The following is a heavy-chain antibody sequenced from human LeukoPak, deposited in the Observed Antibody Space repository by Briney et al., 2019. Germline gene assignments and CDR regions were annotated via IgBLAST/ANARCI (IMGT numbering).Heavy chain of an antibody. CDR3: ARVLLYGYSPVRYYMDV. J-gene: IGHJ6*03. V-gene: IGHV4-39*01. D-gene: IGHD5-18*01. CDR2: IFHSGST. Sequence: SETLSLTCTVSGDSISSSSYYWGWIRQPPGKGLEWIGSIFHSGSTYYNPSLKSRVTISVDTSKNQFSLKLTSVTAADTAVYYCARVLLYGYSPVRYYMDVWGKGTTVTVSS. CDR1: GDSISSSSYY.